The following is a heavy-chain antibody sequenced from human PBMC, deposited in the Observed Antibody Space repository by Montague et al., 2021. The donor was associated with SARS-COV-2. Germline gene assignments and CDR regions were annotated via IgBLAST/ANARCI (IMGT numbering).Heavy chain of an antibody. J-gene: IGHJ4*02. D-gene: IGHD3-9*01. V-gene: IGHV3-30-3*01. CDR1: GFTFSSYA. CDR3: ARDLVGWAYYFDY. CDR2: ISYDGSNK. Sequence: SLRLSCAASGFTFSSYAMHWVRQAPGKGLEWVAVISYDGSNKYYADSVKGRFTISRDNSKNTLCLQMNSLRAEDTAVYYCARDLVGWAYYFDYWGQGTLVTVSS.